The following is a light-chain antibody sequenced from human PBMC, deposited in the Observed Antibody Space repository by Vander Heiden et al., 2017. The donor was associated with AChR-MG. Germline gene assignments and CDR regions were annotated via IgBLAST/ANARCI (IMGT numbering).Light chain of an antibody. CDR3: AAWDDSLSGVV. J-gene: IGLJ2*01. CDR2: RNN. CDR1: SSNIGSNY. V-gene: IGLV1-47*01. Sequence: QSVLTQPPSASGTPGPRVTISCSGSSSNIGSNYVCLYQQLPGTAPKLLIYRNNQRPSGVPDRFSGSKSGTSASLAISGLRSEDEADYYCAAWDDSLSGVVFGGGTKLTVL.